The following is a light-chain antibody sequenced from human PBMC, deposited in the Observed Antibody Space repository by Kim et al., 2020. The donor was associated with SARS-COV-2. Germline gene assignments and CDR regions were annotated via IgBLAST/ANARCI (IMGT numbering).Light chain of an antibody. CDR2: ATS. Sequence: IQMTQSPSSLPASVGDRVTFTCRASQDIRKDVAWYQHKPGKAPKRLIYATSTLQGGVPSRFSGSGSGTEFTLTISSLQHEDFATYFCLQYNTYPDTFGQGTKLGIK. J-gene: IGKJ2*01. CDR1: QDIRKD. V-gene: IGKV1-17*01. CDR3: LQYNTYPDT.